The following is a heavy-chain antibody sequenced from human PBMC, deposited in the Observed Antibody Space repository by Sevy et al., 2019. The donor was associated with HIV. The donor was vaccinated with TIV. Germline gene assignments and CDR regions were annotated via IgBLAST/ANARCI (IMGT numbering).Heavy chain of an antibody. V-gene: IGHV3-30*02. CDR1: GFTFSNHA. CDR3: ARDRKVLLVVYAIPFDVFDI. Sequence: GGSLRLSCAASGFTFSNHAMHWVRQSPGKGLEWVAFIRSDGSHEYYADSVKDRFTISRDNSKNTVYLQMSSLRPEDTAVYYCARDRKVLLVVYAIPFDVFDIWGQGTMVTVSS. D-gene: IGHD2-8*02. CDR2: IRSDGSHE. J-gene: IGHJ3*02.